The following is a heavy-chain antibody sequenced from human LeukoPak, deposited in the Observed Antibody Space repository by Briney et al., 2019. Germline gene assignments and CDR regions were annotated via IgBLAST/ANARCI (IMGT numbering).Heavy chain of an antibody. V-gene: IGHV4-59*01. CDR2: IYYSGST. D-gene: IGHD3-3*01. J-gene: IGHJ5*02. CDR1: GGSISSSY. CDR3: ARYNYDFWSGYSKWFDP. Sequence: PSETLSLTCTVSGGSISSSYWSWIRQPPGKGLEWIGYIYYSGSTNYNPSLKSRVTVSVDTSKNQFSLKLSSVTAADTAVYYCARYNYDFWSGYSKWFDPWGQGTLVTVSS.